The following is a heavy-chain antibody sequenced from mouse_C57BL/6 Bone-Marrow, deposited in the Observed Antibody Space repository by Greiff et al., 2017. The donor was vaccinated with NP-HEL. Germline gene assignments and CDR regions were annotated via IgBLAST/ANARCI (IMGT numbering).Heavy chain of an antibody. CDR1: GFNFSDYG. CDR3: ARRNLYDYDDGRDY. CDR2: ISSGSSTI. V-gene: IGHV5-17*01. J-gene: IGHJ4*01. Sequence: EVHLVESGGGLVKPGGSLKLSCAASGFNFSDYGMHWVRQAPEKWLEWVAYISSGSSTIYYADTVKGRFTISRDNAKNTLFLQMTSLRSEDTAMYYCARRNLYDYDDGRDYWGQGTSVTVSS. D-gene: IGHD2-4*01.